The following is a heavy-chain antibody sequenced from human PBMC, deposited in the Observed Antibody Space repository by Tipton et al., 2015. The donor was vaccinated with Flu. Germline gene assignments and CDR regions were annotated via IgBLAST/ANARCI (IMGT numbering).Heavy chain of an antibody. CDR3: ARSVTAGEFDP. J-gene: IGHJ5*02. D-gene: IGHD3-10*01. CDR2: IYISGGT. CDR1: GGSISSGSYY. V-gene: IGHV4-61*02. Sequence: TPSLTRTVSGGSISSGSYYWNWIRQPSGKGLEWIGRIYISGGTDYSPSLRSRLTILIDRSKNQFSLKLRSVTAADTAFYYCARSVTAGEFDPWGQGTLVTVSS.